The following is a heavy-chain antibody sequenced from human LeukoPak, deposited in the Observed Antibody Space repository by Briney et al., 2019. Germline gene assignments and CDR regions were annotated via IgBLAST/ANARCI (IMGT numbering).Heavy chain of an antibody. D-gene: IGHD3-3*01. Sequence: GGSLRLSCAASGFTFSSYAMSWVRQAPGKGLEWVSVIYSGGSTYYADSVKGRFTISRDNSQNKLYLQMNSLRVEDTAVYYCARYDLRGAFDIWGQGAMVTISS. J-gene: IGHJ3*02. CDR3: ARYDLRGAFDI. V-gene: IGHV3-53*01. CDR1: GFTFSSYA. CDR2: IYSGGST.